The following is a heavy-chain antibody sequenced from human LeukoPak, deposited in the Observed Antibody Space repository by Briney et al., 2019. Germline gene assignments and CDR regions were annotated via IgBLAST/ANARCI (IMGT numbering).Heavy chain of an antibody. CDR2: IRYDGTDK. V-gene: IGHV3-30*02. D-gene: IGHD5-18*01. J-gene: IGHJ6*03. CDR3: GKGLAYTYPYSGNMDV. CDR1: GFTFSNHG. Sequence: GGSLRLSCAASGFTFSNHGMHWVRQAPGKGLEWVAFIRYDGTDKYYADSVKGRFTISRDSSENTVSLQLNSLRAEDTAVYYCGKGLAYTYPYSGNMDVWGKGTTVTISS.